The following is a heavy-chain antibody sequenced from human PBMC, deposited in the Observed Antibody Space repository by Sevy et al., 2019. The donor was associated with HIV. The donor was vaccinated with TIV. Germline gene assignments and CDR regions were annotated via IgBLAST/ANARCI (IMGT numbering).Heavy chain of an antibody. CDR2: ISGSGGST. Sequence: GGSLRLSCAASGFTFSSYAMSWVRQAPGKGLEWVSAISGSGGSTYYADSVKGRFTISRDNSKNTLYLQMNSLRAEDTAVYYCAEDGYKPSVWDENYYYCYMDVWGKGTPVTVSS. CDR3: AEDGYKPSVWDENYYYCYMDV. CDR1: GFTFSSYA. J-gene: IGHJ6*03. D-gene: IGHD1-20*01. V-gene: IGHV3-23*01.